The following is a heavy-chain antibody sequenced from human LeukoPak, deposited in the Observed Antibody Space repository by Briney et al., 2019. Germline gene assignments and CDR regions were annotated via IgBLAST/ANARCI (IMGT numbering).Heavy chain of an antibody. CDR3: AKRFEATGDY. Sequence: GGSLRLSCAASGFTFSNYAMSWVRQAPGKGLEWVSAISGSGGSTYYADSVKGRFAISRDNSKNTLYLQMNSLRAEDTAVYYCAKRFEATGDYWGQGTLVTVSS. CDR2: ISGSGGST. J-gene: IGHJ4*02. V-gene: IGHV3-23*01. D-gene: IGHD3-10*01. CDR1: GFTFSNYA.